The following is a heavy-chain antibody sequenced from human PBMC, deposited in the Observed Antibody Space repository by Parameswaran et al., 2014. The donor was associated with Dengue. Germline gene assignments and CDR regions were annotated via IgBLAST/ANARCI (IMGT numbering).Heavy chain of an antibody. CDR3: ARVGCSSTSCYTSGGYYYYMDV. CDR2: IYYSGST. D-gene: IGHD2-2*02. CDR1: GGSVSSGSYY. Sequence: AGGSLRLSCTVSGGSVSSGSYYWSWIRQPPGKGLEWIGYIYYSGSTNYNPSLKSRVTISVDTSKNQFSLKLSSVTAADTAVYYCARVGCSSTSCYTSGGYYYYMDVWGKGTTVTVSS. V-gene: IGHV4-61*01. J-gene: IGHJ6*03.